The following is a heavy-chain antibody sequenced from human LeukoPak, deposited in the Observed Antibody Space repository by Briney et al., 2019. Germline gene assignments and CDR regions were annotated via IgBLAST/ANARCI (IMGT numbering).Heavy chain of an antibody. Sequence: SETLSLTCTVPGGSISSYYWSWIRQPPGKGLEWIGYIYYSGSTNYNPSLKSRVTISVDTSKNQFSLKLRSVTAADTAVYYCARSFGGHFDYWGQGTLVTVSS. J-gene: IGHJ4*02. CDR2: IYYSGST. CDR1: GGSISSYY. CDR3: ARSFGGHFDY. V-gene: IGHV4-59*01. D-gene: IGHD2-15*01.